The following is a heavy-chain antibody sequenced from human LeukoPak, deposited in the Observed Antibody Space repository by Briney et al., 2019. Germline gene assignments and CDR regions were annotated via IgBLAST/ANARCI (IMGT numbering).Heavy chain of an antibody. CDR1: GFTFSSYS. D-gene: IGHD3-22*01. V-gene: IGHV3-21*01. CDR2: ISSSSSYI. J-gene: IGHJ4*02. CDR3: ASSNYDSSGSSPDY. Sequence: GGSLRLXCAASGFTFSSYSMNWGRQAPGKGLEWVSSISSSSSYIYYADSVKGRFTISRDNAKNSLYLQMNSLRAEDTAVYYCASSNYDSSGSSPDYWGQGTLVTVSS.